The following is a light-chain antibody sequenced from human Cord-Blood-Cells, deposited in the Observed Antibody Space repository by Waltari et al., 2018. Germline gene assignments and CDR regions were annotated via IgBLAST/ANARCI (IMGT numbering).Light chain of an antibody. CDR3: CSYAGSSTDVV. Sequence: QSALTQPASVSGSPGQSITISCTGTSSDVVSYNLVSWYQQHPGKAPKLLIFEGSNPATGVSNRFSGSKSGNTASLTISGLKAEDEADYYCCSYAGSSTDVVFGGETKLTVL. CDR1: SSDVVSYNL. CDR2: EGS. V-gene: IGLV2-23*01. J-gene: IGLJ2*01.